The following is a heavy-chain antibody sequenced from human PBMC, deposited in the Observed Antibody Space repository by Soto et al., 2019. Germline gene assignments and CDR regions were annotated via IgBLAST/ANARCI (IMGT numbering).Heavy chain of an antibody. D-gene: IGHD3-16*01. V-gene: IGHV3-33*01. CDR2: VLSDGTTK. Sequence: QVQLVESGGGVVQPGMSLRLSCAASGYVFNKYGMHWVRQAPGKGLEWMAIVLSDGTTKYYAHSVKGRVSISRDNSRNTVYLQMNSLRVEDTAVYYCVRDGGDFDYWGQGTLVTVSS. CDR3: VRDGGDFDY. CDR1: GYVFNKYG. J-gene: IGHJ4*02.